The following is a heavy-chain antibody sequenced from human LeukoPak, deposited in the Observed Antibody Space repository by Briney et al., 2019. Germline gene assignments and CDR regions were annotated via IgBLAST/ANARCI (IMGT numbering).Heavy chain of an antibody. D-gene: IGHD6-19*01. CDR3: ARAGWYRFDY. CDR2: MNSDGTTT. V-gene: IGHV3-74*01. Sequence: GGSLRLSCAASGFTFSDHWMHWVRQVPGRGLLWVARMNSDGTTTNYADSVKGRFTISRDNAENTLFLQMNSLGADDTAVYYCARAGWYRFDYWGQGTLVTVSS. J-gene: IGHJ4*02. CDR1: GFTFSDHW.